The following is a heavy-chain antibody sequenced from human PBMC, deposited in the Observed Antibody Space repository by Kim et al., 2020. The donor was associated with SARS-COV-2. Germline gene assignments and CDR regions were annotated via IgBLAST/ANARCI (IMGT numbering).Heavy chain of an antibody. CDR1: GYDFIRYG. J-gene: IGHJ4*02. CDR3: AREAAAPGVFYDY. CDR2: ISTYNGDT. D-gene: IGHD6-6*01. V-gene: IGHV1-18*01. Sequence: ASVKVSCKTSGYDFIRYGISWVRQAPGQGLEWMGWISTYNGDTHYAQNFQGRVTMTRDTSTTTAYMELRGLRPDDTAVYFCAREAAAPGVFYDYCGQGTL.